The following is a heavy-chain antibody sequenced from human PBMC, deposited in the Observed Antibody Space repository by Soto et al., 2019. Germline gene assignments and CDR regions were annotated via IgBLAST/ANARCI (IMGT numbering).Heavy chain of an antibody. CDR2: INAGNGNT. J-gene: IGHJ3*02. V-gene: IGHV1-3*01. Sequence: ASVKVSCKASGYTFTSYAMHWVRQAPGQRLEWMGWINAGNGNTKYSQKFQGRVTITRDTSASTAYMELSSLRSEDTAVYYCASLLRAHDAFDIWGQGTMVTVSS. CDR3: ASLLRAHDAFDI. D-gene: IGHD4-17*01. CDR1: GYTFTSYA.